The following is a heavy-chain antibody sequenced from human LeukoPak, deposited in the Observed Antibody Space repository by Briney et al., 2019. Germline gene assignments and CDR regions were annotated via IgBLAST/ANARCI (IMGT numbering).Heavy chain of an antibody. D-gene: IGHD3-22*01. CDR3: ARQRGYHYDSTTNRFSDL. Sequence: SETLSLTCTVSGGSISSYYWSWIRQPPGNGLEWLGYIYYSGSTNYNASLKSRVTISVDTSKNQFSLRLSSVTAADTAVYYCARQRGYHYDSTTNRFSDLWGQGTRVTVSS. CDR1: GGSISSYY. CDR2: IYYSGST. V-gene: IGHV4-59*08. J-gene: IGHJ5*02.